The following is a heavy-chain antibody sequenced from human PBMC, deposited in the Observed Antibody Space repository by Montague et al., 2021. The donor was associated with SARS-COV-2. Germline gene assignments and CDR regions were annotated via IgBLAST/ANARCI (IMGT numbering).Heavy chain of an antibody. CDR3: ARPGRGYSYGLDAFEV. D-gene: IGHD5-18*01. CDR2: IDYTGGT. V-gene: IGHV4-39*01. Sequence: SETLSLTCTVSGGSISNSIYYWGWIRQPPGKGLEWIGSIDYTGGTYYNPSLKSRVTISMNTSNNQFFLKLTSVTAADTAVYYCARPGRGYSYGLDAFEVWGQGTMVTVSS. CDR1: GGSISNSIYY. J-gene: IGHJ3*01.